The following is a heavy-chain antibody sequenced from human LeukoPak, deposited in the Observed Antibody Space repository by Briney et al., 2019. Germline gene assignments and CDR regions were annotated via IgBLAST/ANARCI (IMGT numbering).Heavy chain of an antibody. CDR3: AREDEGATIVY. Sequence: TSETLSLTCTVSGGSISSSSYYWGWIRQPPGKGLEWIGSIYYSGSTYYNPSLRSRVTISVDTSKNQFSLKLSSVTAADTAVYYCAREDEGATIVYWGQGTLVTVSS. D-gene: IGHD1-26*01. CDR1: GGSISSSSYY. V-gene: IGHV4-39*07. J-gene: IGHJ4*02. CDR2: IYYSGST.